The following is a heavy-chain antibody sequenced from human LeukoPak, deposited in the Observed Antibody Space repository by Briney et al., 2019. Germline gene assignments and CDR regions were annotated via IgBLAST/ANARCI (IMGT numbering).Heavy chain of an antibody. J-gene: IGHJ3*01. D-gene: IGHD2-2*03. V-gene: IGHV1-18*01. CDR1: GYTFTTYG. CDR3: ARDRLDYGFDV. Sequence: ASVTVSCKASGYTFTTYGISWVRQAPGQGLEWMGWISIHSGNTKYVDGLQDRVTMTRDTLTNTAYMELRSLNSDDAAIYYCARDRLDYGFDVWGQGTMVTVSS. CDR2: ISIHSGNT.